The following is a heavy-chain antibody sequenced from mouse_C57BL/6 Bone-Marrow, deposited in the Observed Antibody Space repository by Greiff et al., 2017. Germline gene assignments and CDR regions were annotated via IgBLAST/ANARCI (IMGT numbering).Heavy chain of an antibody. D-gene: IGHD2-4*01. Sequence: EVKLVESGEGLVKPGGSLKLSCAASGFTFSSYAMSWVRQTPEKRLEWVAYISSGGDYIYYADTVKGRFTIARDNARNTLYLQMSSLKSEDTAMYYCTRNYYDYDDAYYFDYWGQGTTLTVSS. CDR2: ISSGGDYI. CDR1: GFTFSSYA. V-gene: IGHV5-9-1*02. CDR3: TRNYYDYDDAYYFDY. J-gene: IGHJ2*01.